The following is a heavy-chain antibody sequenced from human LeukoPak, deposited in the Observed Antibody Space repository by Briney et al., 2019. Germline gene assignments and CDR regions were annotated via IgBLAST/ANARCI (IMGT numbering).Heavy chain of an antibody. D-gene: IGHD6-13*01. J-gene: IGHJ4*02. CDR2: ISGSGGST. CDR3: AFLKGARHSSSWQPPRGAFDY. CDR1: GFTFSDYS. V-gene: IGHV3-23*01. Sequence: GGSLRLSCAASGFTFSDYSLNWVRQAPGKGLEWVSAISGSGGSTYYADSVKGRFTISRDNSKNTLYLQMNSLRAEDTAVYYCAFLKGARHSSSWQPPRGAFDYWGQGTLVTVSS.